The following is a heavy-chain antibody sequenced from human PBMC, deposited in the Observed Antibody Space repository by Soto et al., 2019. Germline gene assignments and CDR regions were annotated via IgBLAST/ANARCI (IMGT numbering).Heavy chain of an antibody. CDR2: ISYSGST. V-gene: IGHV4-39*01. CDR3: ARLKDYGGTPFDY. Sequence: SETLSLTCTVSGGSISSSNWGWIRQPPGKGLEWIGTISYSGSTYYNPSLRSRVTISEDKSKNQFSLKLTSVTAADTAVYFCARLKDYGGTPFDYWGQGTLVTVSS. D-gene: IGHD4-17*01. J-gene: IGHJ4*02. CDR1: GGSISSSN.